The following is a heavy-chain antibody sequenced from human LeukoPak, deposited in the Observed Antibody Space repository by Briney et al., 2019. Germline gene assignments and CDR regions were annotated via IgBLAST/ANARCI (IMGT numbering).Heavy chain of an antibody. D-gene: IGHD3-16*01. V-gene: IGHV1-18*01. Sequence: EASVKVSCKASGYTFTSYGISWVRQAPGQGLEWMGWISAYNGNTNYAQKLQGRVTMTTDTSASTAYMELRSLRSDDTAVYYCAFTYTHPSVPDYWGQGTLVTVSS. CDR2: ISAYNGNT. CDR3: AFTYTHPSVPDY. J-gene: IGHJ4*02. CDR1: GYTFTSYG.